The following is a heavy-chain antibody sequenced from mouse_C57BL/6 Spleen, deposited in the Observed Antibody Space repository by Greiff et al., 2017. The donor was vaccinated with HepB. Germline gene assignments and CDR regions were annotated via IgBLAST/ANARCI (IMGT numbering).Heavy chain of an antibody. CDR2: IRNKANGYTT. CDR3: ARPSYPYYAMDY. V-gene: IGHV7-3*01. Sequence: EVKLVESGGGLVQPGGSLSLSCAASGFTFTDYYMSWVRQPPGKALEWLGFIRNKANGYTTEYSASVKGRFTISRDNSQSILYLQMNALRAEDSATYYCARPSYPYYAMDYWGQGTSVTVSS. D-gene: IGHD2-10*01. CDR1: GFTFTDYY. J-gene: IGHJ4*01.